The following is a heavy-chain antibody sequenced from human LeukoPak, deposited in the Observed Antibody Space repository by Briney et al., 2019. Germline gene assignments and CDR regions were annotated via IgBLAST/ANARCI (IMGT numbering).Heavy chain of an antibody. CDR2: ISSSGSTI. Sequence: PGGSLGLSCAASGFTFSSYEMNWVRQAPGKRLEWVSYISSSGSTIYYADSVKGRFTISRDNAKNSLYLQMNSLRVEDTAVYYCAILRGGTVASFEYWGQGTLVTVSS. CDR1: GFTFSSYE. D-gene: IGHD3-16*01. J-gene: IGHJ4*02. CDR3: AILRGGTVASFEY. V-gene: IGHV3-48*03.